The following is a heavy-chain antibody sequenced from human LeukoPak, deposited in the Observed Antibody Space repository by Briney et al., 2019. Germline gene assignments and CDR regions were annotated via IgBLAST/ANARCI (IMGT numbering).Heavy chain of an antibody. Sequence: GAPLKISCQGSGYSFTSYWIGWVRQMPGKGLEWMGIIYPGDSDTRYSPSFQGQVTISADKSISTAYLQWSSLKASDTAMYYCARTSSSWSVDYWGQGTLVTVSS. CDR2: IYPGDSDT. CDR1: GYSFTSYW. V-gene: IGHV5-51*01. J-gene: IGHJ4*02. D-gene: IGHD6-13*01. CDR3: ARTSSSWSVDY.